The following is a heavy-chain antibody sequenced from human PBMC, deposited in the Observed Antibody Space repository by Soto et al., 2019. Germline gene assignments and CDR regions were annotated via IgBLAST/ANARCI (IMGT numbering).Heavy chain of an antibody. CDR1: GGSISSYY. CDR2: IYYSGST. V-gene: IGHV4-59*08. Sequence: SETLSLTYTVSGGSISSYYWSWIRQPPGKGLEWIGYIYYSGSTNYNPSLKSRVTISVDTSKNQFSLKLSSVTAADTAVYYCARFGMATIMDWGQGTLVTVSS. D-gene: IGHD5-12*01. CDR3: ARFGMATIMD. J-gene: IGHJ4*02.